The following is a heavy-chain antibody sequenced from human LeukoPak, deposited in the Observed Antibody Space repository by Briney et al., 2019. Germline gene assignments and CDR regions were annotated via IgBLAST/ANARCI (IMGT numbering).Heavy chain of an antibody. CDR3: ARVSRWPRGWFDP. J-gene: IGHJ5*02. CDR1: GFTVSSNY. V-gene: IGHV3-53*01. CDR2: IYSGDST. D-gene: IGHD6-19*01. Sequence: GGSLRLSCAASGFTVSSNYMSWVRQAPGKGLEWVSIIYSGDSTYYADSVKGRFTISRDNSKNTLYLQMSSLRAEDTAVYYCARVSRWPRGWFDPWGQRTLVTVSS.